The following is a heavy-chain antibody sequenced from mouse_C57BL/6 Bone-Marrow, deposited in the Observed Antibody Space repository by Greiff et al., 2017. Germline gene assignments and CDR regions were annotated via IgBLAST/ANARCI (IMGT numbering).Heavy chain of an antibody. CDR2: IYPGNSDT. V-gene: IGHV1-5*01. J-gene: IGHJ4*01. CDR1: GYTFTSYW. CDR3: TDGGNYVLAMDY. D-gene: IGHD1-1*02. Sequence: VHVKQSGTVLARPGASVKMSCKTSGYTFTSYWMHWVKQRPGQGLEWIGAIYPGNSDTSYNQKFKGKAKLTAVTSASTAYMELSSLTNEDSAVYYCTDGGNYVLAMDYWGQGTSVTVSA.